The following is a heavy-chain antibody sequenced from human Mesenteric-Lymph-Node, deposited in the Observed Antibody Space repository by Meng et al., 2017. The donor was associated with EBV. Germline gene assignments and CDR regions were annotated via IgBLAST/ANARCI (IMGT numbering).Heavy chain of an antibody. V-gene: IGHV4-30-4*01. CDR2: ISYSVNT. CDR1: GASISGGGYY. Sequence: QLCLQMLGPGRVRPSQTLSLACGFSGASISGGGYYWSWVRQHPGKGLECIGYISYSVNTYYTTSLKSRLTILLYTSKIQFSLKLKSVTAAATAVYYCARSLYSGYDYFDWGQGTLVTVSS. J-gene: IGHJ1*01. CDR3: ARSLYSGYDYFD. D-gene: IGHD5-12*01.